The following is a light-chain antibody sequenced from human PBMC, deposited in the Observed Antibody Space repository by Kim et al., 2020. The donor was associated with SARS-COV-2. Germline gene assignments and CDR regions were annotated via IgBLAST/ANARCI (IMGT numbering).Light chain of an antibody. Sequence: EIVLTQSPGTLSLSPGERATLSCRASQSVSSRYFAWYQQKPGQAPRLLIYGASSRATGIPDRFSGSGSGTDFTLTISSLEPEDFAVYYCQQRSNWPPVLTFGGGTKVDIK. V-gene: IGKV3D-20*02. CDR3: QQRSNWPPVLT. J-gene: IGKJ4*01. CDR1: QSVSSRY. CDR2: GAS.